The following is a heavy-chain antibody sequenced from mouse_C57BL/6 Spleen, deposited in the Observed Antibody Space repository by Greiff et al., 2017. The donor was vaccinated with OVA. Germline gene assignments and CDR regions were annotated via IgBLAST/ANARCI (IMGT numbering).Heavy chain of an antibody. CDR1: GYTFTSYW. V-gene: IGHV1-64*01. CDR3: ARGELGGGTRYFDY. D-gene: IGHD4-1*01. Sequence: QVQLKQPGAELVKPGASVKLSCKASGYTFTSYWMHWVKQRPGQGLEWIGMIHPNSGSTNYNEKFKSKATLTVDKSSSTAYMQLSSLTSEDSAVYYCARGELGGGTRYFDYWGQGTTLTVSS. CDR2: IHPNSGST. J-gene: IGHJ2*01.